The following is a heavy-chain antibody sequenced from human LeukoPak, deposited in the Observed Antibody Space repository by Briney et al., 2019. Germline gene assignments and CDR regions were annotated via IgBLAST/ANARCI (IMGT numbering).Heavy chain of an antibody. D-gene: IGHD6-19*01. Sequence: SETLSLTCAVYGGSFSGYYWSWIRQPPGKGLEWIGEINHSGSTNYNPSPKSRVTISVDTSKNQFSLKLSSVTAADTAVYYCARDAGGSGWYHYWGQGTLVTVSS. J-gene: IGHJ4*02. CDR2: INHSGST. CDR3: ARDAGGSGWYHY. CDR1: GGSFSGYY. V-gene: IGHV4-34*01.